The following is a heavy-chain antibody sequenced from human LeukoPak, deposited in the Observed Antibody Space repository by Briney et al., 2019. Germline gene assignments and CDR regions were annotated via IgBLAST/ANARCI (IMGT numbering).Heavy chain of an antibody. V-gene: IGHV3-23*01. CDR2: ISNNGGYT. Sequence: QTGGSLRLSCAASGFTFSSSAMSWVRQAPGKGLEWVSAISNNGGYTYYADSVQGRFTISRDNSKSTLCLQMNSLRAEDTAVYSCAKDRQTATSDFDSWGQGTLVTVSS. CDR1: GFTFSSSA. J-gene: IGHJ4*02. CDR3: AKDRQTATSDFDS. D-gene: IGHD1-1*01.